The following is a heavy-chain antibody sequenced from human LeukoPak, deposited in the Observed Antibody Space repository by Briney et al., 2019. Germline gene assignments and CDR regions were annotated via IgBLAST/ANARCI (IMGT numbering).Heavy chain of an antibody. Sequence: PETLSLTCTVSGGSISSSSHYWGWIRQPPGKGLEWIGSIYYSGSTYYNPSLKSRVTISVDTSKNQFSLKLSSVTAADTAVYYCASDRYDPYCSGGSCYPFDYWGQGTLVTVSS. V-gene: IGHV4-39*01. CDR1: GGSISSSSHY. J-gene: IGHJ4*02. CDR2: IYYSGST. D-gene: IGHD2-15*01. CDR3: ASDRYDPYCSGGSCYPFDY.